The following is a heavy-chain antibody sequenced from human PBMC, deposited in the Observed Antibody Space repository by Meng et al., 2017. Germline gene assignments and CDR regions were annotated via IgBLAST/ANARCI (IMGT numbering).Heavy chain of an antibody. J-gene: IGHJ4*02. Sequence: VPVVRSGSELKKPGAAVKVSCKASGYTFTSYAMNWVRQAPGQGLEWMVWINTNTGNPTYAQGFTGRFVFSLDTSVSTAYLQISSLKAEDTAVYYCARRYYYDSSGYYFYVFGYWGQGTLVTVSS. CDR2: INTNTGNP. D-gene: IGHD3-22*01. CDR1: GYTFTSYA. CDR3: ARRYYYDSSGYYFYVFGY. V-gene: IGHV7-4-1*02.